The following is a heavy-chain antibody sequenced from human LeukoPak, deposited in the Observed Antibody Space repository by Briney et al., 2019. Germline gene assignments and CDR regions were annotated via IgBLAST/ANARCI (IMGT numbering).Heavy chain of an antibody. Sequence: PGGSLRLSCAASGFTFSSYGMSWVRQAPGKGLEWVSAISGSGGSTYYADSVKGRFTISRDNSKNTLYLQMNSLRAEDTAVYYCAKIRVLRGYSGYDIDYWGQGILVTVSS. CDR3: AKIRVLRGYSGYDIDY. CDR1: GFTFSSYG. J-gene: IGHJ4*02. V-gene: IGHV3-23*01. D-gene: IGHD5-12*01. CDR2: ISGSGGST.